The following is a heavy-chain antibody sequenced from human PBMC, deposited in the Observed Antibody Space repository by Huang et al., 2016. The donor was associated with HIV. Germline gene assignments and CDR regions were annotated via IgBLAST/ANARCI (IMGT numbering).Heavy chain of an antibody. V-gene: IGHV3-30*04. J-gene: IGHJ4*02. CDR2: ISKDGGKT. D-gene: IGHD6-25*01. CDR1: GFTFSNHA. Sequence: QVQLVESGGGVVQPERSLRLSCAASGFTFSNHAMHWVRQAPGKALDGVARISKDGGKTDYTDSVKARFTNTRDNSNNILYLEMKSLKADDTAVYYCARDLQGRRPLNYFDHWGQGALVIVS. CDR3: ARDLQGRRPLNYFDH.